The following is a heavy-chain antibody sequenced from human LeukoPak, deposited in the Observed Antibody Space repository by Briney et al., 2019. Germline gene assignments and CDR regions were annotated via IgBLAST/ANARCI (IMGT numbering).Heavy chain of an antibody. CDR3: ARDLLRYCSSTSCSYFDY. CDR1: GGTFSSYA. V-gene: IGHV1-69*13. Sequence: SVKVSCKASGGTFSSYAISWVRQAPGQGLEWMGGIIPIFGTANYAQKFQGRVTITADESTSTAYMELSSLRSEDTAVYYCARDLLRYCSSTSCSYFDYWGQGTLVTVSS. J-gene: IGHJ4*02. D-gene: IGHD2-2*01. CDR2: IIPIFGTA.